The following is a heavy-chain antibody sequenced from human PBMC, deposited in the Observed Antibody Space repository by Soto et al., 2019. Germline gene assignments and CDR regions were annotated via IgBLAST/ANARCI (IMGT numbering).Heavy chain of an antibody. V-gene: IGHV3-33*01. CDR1: GFTFSNSG. CDR2: IWYDGSNK. J-gene: IGHJ4*02. D-gene: IGHD6-13*01. CDR3: ASLGQLVPFDY. Sequence: GGSLRLSCAASGFTFSNSGMHWVRQAPGKGLEWVAVIWYDGSNKYYADSVKGRFTISRDNAKNTLYLQMNSLRADDTAVYYCASLGQLVPFDYWGQGTLVTVSS.